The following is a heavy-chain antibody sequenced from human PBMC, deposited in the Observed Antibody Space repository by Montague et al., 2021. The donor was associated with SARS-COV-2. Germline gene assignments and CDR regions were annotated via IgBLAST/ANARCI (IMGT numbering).Heavy chain of an antibody. V-gene: IGHV4-34*01. CDR2: INHNERT. Sequence: SETLSLTCAVYGGSFDDYYWGWIRQSPGNGLEWIGEINHNERTNYSPSLKSRVALSVDKSKNQFSLRLNSVTTADTAVYYCARGTGQHIILFEIVRNYLYFDVWGRGTLITVSS. D-gene: IGHD2/OR15-2a*01. J-gene: IGHJ2*01. CDR1: GGSFDDYY. CDR3: ARGTGQHIILFEIVRNYLYFDV.